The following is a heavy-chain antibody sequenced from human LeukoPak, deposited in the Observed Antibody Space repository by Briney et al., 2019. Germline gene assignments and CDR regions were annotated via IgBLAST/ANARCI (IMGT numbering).Heavy chain of an antibody. Sequence: ASVKVSCKVSGYTLTELSMHWVRQAPGKGLEWMGGFDPEDGETIYAQKSQGRVTMTEDTSTNTAYMELSSLRSEDTAVYYCATDYRGYYDSSGYPNLDYWGQGTLVTVSS. CDR2: FDPEDGET. CDR3: ATDYRGYYDSSGYPNLDY. V-gene: IGHV1-24*01. J-gene: IGHJ4*02. CDR1: GYTLTELS. D-gene: IGHD3-22*01.